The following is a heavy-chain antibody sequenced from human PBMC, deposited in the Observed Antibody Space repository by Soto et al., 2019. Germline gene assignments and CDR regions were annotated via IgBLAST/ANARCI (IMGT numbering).Heavy chain of an antibody. CDR2: ISGSGGST. V-gene: IGHV3-23*01. D-gene: IGHD4-17*01. CDR3: AKRGTYGDPIVY. Sequence: EVQLLESGGGLVQPGGSLSLSCAASGFTFSSYDMRWVRQAPGKGLEWVSAISGSGGSTYYADSVKGRCTISRDNSKNTLYLQMHSLRAEDTAVYYCAKRGTYGDPIVYWGQGTLVTVSS. CDR1: GFTFSSYD. J-gene: IGHJ4*02.